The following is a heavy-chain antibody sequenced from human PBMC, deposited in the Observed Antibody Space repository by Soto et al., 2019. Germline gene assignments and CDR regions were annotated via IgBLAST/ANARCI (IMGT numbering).Heavy chain of an antibody. CDR3: ARGIHWFDP. J-gene: IGHJ5*02. CDR2: INPDGSST. Sequence: QVGGSLRLSCAASGFTFSSSWMHWVRQAPGKGLVWVSRINPDGSSTSYADSVKGRFTISRDNAKSTLYLEMISLRAEDTAVYYCARGIHWFDPWGHGTLVTVSS. CDR1: GFTFSSSW. V-gene: IGHV3-74*01.